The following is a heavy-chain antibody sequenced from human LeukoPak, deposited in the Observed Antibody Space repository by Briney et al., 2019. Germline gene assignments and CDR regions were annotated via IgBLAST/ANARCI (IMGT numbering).Heavy chain of an antibody. CDR1: GGSISSSSYY. Sequence: SETLSLTCTVSGGSISSSSYYWGWIRQPPGKGLEWIGSIYYSGSTNYNPSLKSRVTISVDTSKNQFSLKLSSVTAADTAVYYCARGDIVATILHWGQGTLVTVSS. D-gene: IGHD5-12*01. V-gene: IGHV4-39*07. CDR2: IYYSGST. CDR3: ARGDIVATILH. J-gene: IGHJ4*02.